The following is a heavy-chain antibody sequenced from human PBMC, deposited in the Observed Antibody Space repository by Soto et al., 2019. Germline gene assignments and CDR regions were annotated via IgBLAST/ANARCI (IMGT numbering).Heavy chain of an antibody. CDR3: AKDRGGSGWPVFDC. Sequence: GSLRVSLTACGLTFSRHMMRWVPQAPGKGLEWISTITADGGGTFYADSVKGRFTISRDNSKNTLYLQMDNLRAEDTALYYCAKDRGGSGWPVFDCWGQGTQVSVSS. J-gene: IGHJ4*02. CDR1: GLTFSRHM. CDR2: ITADGGGT. V-gene: IGHV3-23*01. D-gene: IGHD6-19*01.